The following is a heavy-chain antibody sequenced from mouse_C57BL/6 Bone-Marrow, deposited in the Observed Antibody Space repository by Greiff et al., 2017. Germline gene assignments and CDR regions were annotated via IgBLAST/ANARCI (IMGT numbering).Heavy chain of an antibody. V-gene: IGHV14-4*01. J-gene: IGHJ2*01. CDR3: TTRRDSSGYVDYFDY. CDR1: GFNIKDDY. D-gene: IGHD3-2*02. Sequence: EVKLMESGAELVRPGASVKLSCTASGFNIKDDYMHWVKQRPEQGLEWIGWIDPENGDTEYASKFQGKATITADTSSNTAYLQLSSLTSEDTAVYYCTTRRDSSGYVDYFDYWGQGTTLTGSS. CDR2: IDPENGDT.